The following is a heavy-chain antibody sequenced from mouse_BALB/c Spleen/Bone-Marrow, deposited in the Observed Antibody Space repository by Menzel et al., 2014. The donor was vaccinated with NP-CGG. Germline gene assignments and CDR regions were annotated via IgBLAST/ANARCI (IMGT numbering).Heavy chain of an antibody. CDR1: GYTFSNYW. J-gene: IGHJ1*01. Sequence: QVQLKQSGAELMKPGASVKISCMATGYTFSNYWIEWIRQRPGHGLEWIGEILPGSGRTDYNENFKGKATFTADTSSNTAYMQLSSLTSADSAVYYCARVIYWYFDVWGAGTTVTVSS. V-gene: IGHV1-9*01. CDR2: ILPGSGRT. CDR3: ARVIYWYFDV.